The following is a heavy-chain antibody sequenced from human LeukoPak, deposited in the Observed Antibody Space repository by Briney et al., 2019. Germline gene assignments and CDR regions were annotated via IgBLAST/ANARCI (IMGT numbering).Heavy chain of an antibody. D-gene: IGHD5-18*01. V-gene: IGHV1-2*02. J-gene: IGHJ4*02. CDR3: ARDERGYSYTFDY. CDR2: INPNSGGT. Sequence: ASVKVSCKASGYTFTGYYMHWVRQAPGQGVEWMGWINPNSGGTNYAQKFQGRVTMTRDTSISTAYMELSRLRSDDTAVYYCARDERGYSYTFDYWGQGTLVTVSS. CDR1: GYTFTGYY.